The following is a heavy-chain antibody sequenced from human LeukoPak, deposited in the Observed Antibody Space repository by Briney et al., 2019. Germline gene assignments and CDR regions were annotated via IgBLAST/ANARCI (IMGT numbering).Heavy chain of an antibody. CDR1: GGSISSSNW. V-gene: IGHV4-4*02. CDR2: IYYSGST. CDR3: ARDNVYDSSGYDY. Sequence: SGTLSLTCAVSGGSISSSNWWSWVRQPPGKGLEWIGYIYYSGSTNYNPSLKSRVTISVDTSKNQFSLKLSSVTAADTAVYYCARDNVYDSSGYDYWGQGTLVTVSS. J-gene: IGHJ4*02. D-gene: IGHD3-22*01.